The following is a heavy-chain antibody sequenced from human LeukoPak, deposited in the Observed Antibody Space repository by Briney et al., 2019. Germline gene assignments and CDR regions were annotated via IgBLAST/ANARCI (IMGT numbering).Heavy chain of an antibody. D-gene: IGHD6-13*01. CDR3: ARAQLLTAPAGTFADN. V-gene: IGHV1-2*02. Sequence: GASVKVSCTASGYMFTDYFMHWVRQAPGQGPEWMGWFNPKSGDKKYAQQFQGRVTMTRDTSINTAYMEMSGLTSDDTAVYYCARAQLLTAPAGTFADNWGQGTLVTVSS. J-gene: IGHJ4*02. CDR2: FNPKSGDK. CDR1: GYMFTDYF.